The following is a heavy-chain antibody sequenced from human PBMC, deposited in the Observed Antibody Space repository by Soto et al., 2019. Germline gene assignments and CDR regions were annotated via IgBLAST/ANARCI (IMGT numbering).Heavy chain of an antibody. CDR1: GYTFTSYD. D-gene: IGHD3-3*01. Sequence: QVQLVQSGAEVKKPGASVKVSCKASGYTFTSYDINWARQATGQGLEWMGWMNPNSDNTGYAQKFQGRTTMTRDTSISTAYMALSSLRSEDAAVYYCARGLVLVTGDFWSRYPSAYYYYYYMDVWGKGTTVTVSS. J-gene: IGHJ6*03. CDR3: ARGLVLVTGDFWSRYPSAYYYYYYMDV. CDR2: MNPNSDNT. V-gene: IGHV1-8*01.